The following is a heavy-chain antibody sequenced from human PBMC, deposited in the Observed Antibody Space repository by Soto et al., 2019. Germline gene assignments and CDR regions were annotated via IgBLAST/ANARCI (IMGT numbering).Heavy chain of an antibody. J-gene: IGHJ4*02. V-gene: IGHV3-9*01. CDR1: GFTFDDYA. D-gene: IGHD6-19*01. CDR3: AKTEGPVAGNLYYFDY. CDR2: ISWNSGSI. Sequence: EVQLVESGGGLVQSGRSLRLSCAASGFTFDDYAMHWVRQAPGKGLEWVSGISWNSGSIGYADSVEGRFTISRDNAKNSLYLQMNSLRAEDTALYYCAKTEGPVAGNLYYFDYWGQGTLVTVSS.